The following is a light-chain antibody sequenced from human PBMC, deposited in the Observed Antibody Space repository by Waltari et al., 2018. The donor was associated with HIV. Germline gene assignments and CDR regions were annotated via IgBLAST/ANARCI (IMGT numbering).Light chain of an antibody. J-gene: IGLJ2*01. V-gene: IGLV1-51*01. Sequence: QSVLTQPPSVSAAPGQKVTISCSGSSSNIGNNFVSWFQQLPGTAPKPLIYDNTRRPSGIPDRFSGSKSGTSATLGITGLQSGDEADYYCGTWDSSLSAWVFGGGTKLTVL. CDR3: GTWDSSLSAWV. CDR2: DNT. CDR1: SSNIGNNF.